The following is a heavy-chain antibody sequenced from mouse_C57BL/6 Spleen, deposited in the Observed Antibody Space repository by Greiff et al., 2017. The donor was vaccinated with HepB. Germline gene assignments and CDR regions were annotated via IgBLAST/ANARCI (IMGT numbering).Heavy chain of an antibody. CDR1: GYTFTDYY. Sequence: VQLQQSGAELVRPGASVKLSCKASGYTFTDYYINWVKQRPGQGLEWIARIYPGSGNTYYNEKCKGKATLTADKSSSTAYRQLSSLTSEDSAVYFCASGNPSYLGQGTLVTVSA. J-gene: IGHJ3*01. CDR2: IYPGSGNT. CDR3: ASGNPSY. D-gene: IGHD3-1*01. V-gene: IGHV1-76*01.